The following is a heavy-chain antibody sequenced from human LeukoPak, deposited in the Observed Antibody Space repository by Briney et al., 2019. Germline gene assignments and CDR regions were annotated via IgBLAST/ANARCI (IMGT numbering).Heavy chain of an antibody. J-gene: IGHJ4*01. CDR3: ARDTPYIVGATASGGD. CDR2: IIPIFGTA. Sequence: ASVTVSCKASVGTLSNYAISWVRQAPGQALEWMGRIIPIFGTANYAQKFQGRVTITADKSTSTAYMELSSLRSEDTAVYYCARDTPYIVGATASGGDWGHGTLVTVSS. D-gene: IGHD1-26*01. CDR1: VGTLSNYA. V-gene: IGHV1-69*06.